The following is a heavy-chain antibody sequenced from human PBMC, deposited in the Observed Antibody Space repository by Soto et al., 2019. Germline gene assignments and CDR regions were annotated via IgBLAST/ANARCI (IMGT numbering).Heavy chain of an antibody. D-gene: IGHD3-3*01. J-gene: IGHJ4*02. CDR2: ISAYNGNT. Sequence: QVQLVQSGAEVKKPGASVKVSCKASGYTFTSYGISWVRQAPGQGLEWMGWISAYNGNTNYAQKLQGSVTMTTDTSTRTAYMELRSLKSYDTAVYYCARGPLVRFLEWLLYVDYYFDYRGQGTLVTGSS. CDR3: ARGPLVRFLEWLLYVDYYFDY. V-gene: IGHV1-18*01. CDR1: GYTFTSYG.